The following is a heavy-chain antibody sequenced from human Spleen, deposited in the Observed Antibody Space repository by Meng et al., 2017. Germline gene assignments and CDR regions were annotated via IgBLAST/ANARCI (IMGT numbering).Heavy chain of an antibody. CDR3: VKHSSDWSLDS. Sequence: QVQLVQSGPEVKKPGASVQISCTAAGYIFTTKHIHWVRQAPGQGLEWMGWIHPSGHPTYAQKFQGRVTMTIDTSTTTASMELRSLRSDDSALYYCVKHSSDWSLDSWGQGTLVTVSS. J-gene: IGHJ4*02. D-gene: IGHD6-19*01. V-gene: IGHV1-46*01. CDR1: GYIFTTKH. CDR2: IHPSGHP.